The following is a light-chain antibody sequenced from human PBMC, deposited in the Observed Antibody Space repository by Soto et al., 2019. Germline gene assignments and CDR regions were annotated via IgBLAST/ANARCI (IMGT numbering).Light chain of an antibody. Sequence: DIQMTQSPSTLSASVGDRVTITCRASQSISVYLAWYQQRPREAPKLLIYGGSSLESGVPSRFSGSGSGTEFTLTISSLQPTDFATYYCHQYATSSPTFGKGTKVEI. J-gene: IGKJ2*01. CDR2: GGS. V-gene: IGKV1-5*01. CDR1: QSISVY. CDR3: HQYATSSPT.